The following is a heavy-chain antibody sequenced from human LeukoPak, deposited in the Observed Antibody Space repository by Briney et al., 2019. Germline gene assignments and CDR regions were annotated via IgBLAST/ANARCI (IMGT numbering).Heavy chain of an antibody. V-gene: IGHV4-30-2*01. CDR3: AREFGYYGSGSYYKGSY. Sequence: KASETLSLTCTVSGGSVSSGGYYWSWIRQPPGKGLEWIGYIYHSGSTYYNPSLKSRVTISVDRSKNQFSLKLSSVTAADTAVYYCAREFGYYGSGSYYKGSYWGQGTLVTVSS. CDR1: GGSVSSGGYY. J-gene: IGHJ4*02. CDR2: IYHSGST. D-gene: IGHD3-10*01.